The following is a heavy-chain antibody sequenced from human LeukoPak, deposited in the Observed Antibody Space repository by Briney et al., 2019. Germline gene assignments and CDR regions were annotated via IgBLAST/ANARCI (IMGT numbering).Heavy chain of an antibody. V-gene: IGHV4-4*02. D-gene: IGHD3-22*01. Sequence: PSGTLSLTCAVSGGSISSSNWWSWVRQPPGKGLEWIGEIYHSGSTNYNPSLKSRVTISVDKSKNHFSLKLSSVTAADTAVYYCARKGHYYDSSGSFDYWGQGTLVTVSS. CDR1: GGSISSSNW. J-gene: IGHJ4*02. CDR3: ARKGHYYDSSGSFDY. CDR2: IYHSGST.